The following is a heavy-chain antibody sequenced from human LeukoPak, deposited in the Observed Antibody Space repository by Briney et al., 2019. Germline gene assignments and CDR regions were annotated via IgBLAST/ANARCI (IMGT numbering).Heavy chain of an antibody. V-gene: IGHV3-7*01. J-gene: IGHJ6*02. CDR2: IKQDGSEK. D-gene: IGHD3-10*01. Sequence: GGSLRLPCAASGFTFSSYWMSWVRQAPGKGLEWVANIKQDGSEKYYVDSVKGRFTISRDNAKNSLYLQMNSLRAEDTAVYYCAREERFGEEYYYGMDVWGQGTTVTVSS. CDR3: AREERFGEEYYYGMDV. CDR1: GFTFSSYW.